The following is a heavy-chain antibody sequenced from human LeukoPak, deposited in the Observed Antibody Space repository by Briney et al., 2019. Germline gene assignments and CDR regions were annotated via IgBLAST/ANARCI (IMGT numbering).Heavy chain of an antibody. D-gene: IGHD3-3*01. CDR1: GFTFSSYA. V-gene: IGHV3-23*01. Sequence: GGSLRLSCAASGFTFSSYAMSWVRQAPGKGLEWVSAISGSGGSTYYADSVKGRFTISRDNSKNTLYLQMNSLRAEDTAVYYCAKDPLGYYDFWSGYYSYFDYWGQGTLVTVSS. CDR2: ISGSGGST. CDR3: AKDPLGYYDFWSGYYSYFDY. J-gene: IGHJ4*02.